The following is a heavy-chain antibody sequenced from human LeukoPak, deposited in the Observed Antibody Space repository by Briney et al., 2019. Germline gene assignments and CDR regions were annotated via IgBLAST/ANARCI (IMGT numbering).Heavy chain of an antibody. J-gene: IGHJ4*02. CDR3: ARAPAYYYDSSGYSNDFDS. D-gene: IGHD3-22*01. Sequence: ASVKVSCKASGYTFTGYYMHWVRQAPGQGLEWMGRINPNSGGTNYSQKFQGRVTITRDTSASTAYMELSSLTSEDTAVYYCARAPAYYYDSSGYSNDFDSWGQGTLVTVSS. CDR2: INPNSGGT. CDR1: GYTFTGYY. V-gene: IGHV1-2*06.